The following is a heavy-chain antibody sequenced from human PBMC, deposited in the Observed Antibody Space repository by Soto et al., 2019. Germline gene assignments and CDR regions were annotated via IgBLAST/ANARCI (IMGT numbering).Heavy chain of an antibody. J-gene: IGHJ4*02. Sequence: PSQTLSLTCAISGDSVSSYNAAWSWIRQSPSRGLEWLGRAYYRSKWYNDYAVSVRSRITINPDTSKNQFSLQLNSVTPEDTGVYYCAREPVGTYYCDYWGQGTLVTVSS. CDR3: AREPVGTYYCDY. D-gene: IGHD1-1*01. CDR2: AYYRSKWYN. CDR1: GDSVSSYNAA. V-gene: IGHV6-1*01.